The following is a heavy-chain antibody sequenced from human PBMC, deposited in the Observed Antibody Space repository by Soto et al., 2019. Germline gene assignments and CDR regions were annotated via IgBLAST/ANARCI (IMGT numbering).Heavy chain of an antibody. D-gene: IGHD3-3*01. J-gene: IGHJ6*02. Sequence: SETLSLTCTVPGGSISSYYWSWIRQPPGKGLEWIGYIYYSGSTNYNPSLKSRVTISVDTSKNQFSLKLSSVTAADTAVYYCARDSRYYDFWSGYPLDGMDVWGQGTTVTVSS. CDR1: GGSISSYY. CDR2: IYYSGST. CDR3: ARDSRYYDFWSGYPLDGMDV. V-gene: IGHV4-59*01.